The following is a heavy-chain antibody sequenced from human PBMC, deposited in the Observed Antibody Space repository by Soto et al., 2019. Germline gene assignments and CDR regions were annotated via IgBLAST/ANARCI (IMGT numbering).Heavy chain of an antibody. D-gene: IGHD3-10*01. CDR2: IRTKSNNFAT. Sequence: GWSLRLACASSVFTLIGSDIQWVRQASGKGLEWVGRIRTKSNNFATSYAESVRGRFTISRDDSDNTASLQMSSLKTEDTAIYYCSRHQEGRSMVFYGMDVWGQGTTVTVSS. V-gene: IGHV3-73*01. CDR3: SRHQEGRSMVFYGMDV. CDR1: VFTLIGSD. J-gene: IGHJ6*02.